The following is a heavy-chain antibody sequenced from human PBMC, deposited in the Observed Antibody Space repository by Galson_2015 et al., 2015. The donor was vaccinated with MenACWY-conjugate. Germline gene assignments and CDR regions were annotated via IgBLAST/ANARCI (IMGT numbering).Heavy chain of an antibody. CDR2: IYDSGTT. CDR1: GGSASSRGYY. V-gene: IGHV4-61*08. J-gene: IGHJ4*02. D-gene: IGHD6-19*01. CDR3: ARWVAVKMIEY. Sequence: ETLSLTCTVSGGSASSRGYYWTWIRQPPGKGLEWIGLIYDSGTTKYNPSLKGRVTISLDTSENQFSLKLSSVTAADTAVYYCARWVAVKMIEYCGQGTLVTVSS.